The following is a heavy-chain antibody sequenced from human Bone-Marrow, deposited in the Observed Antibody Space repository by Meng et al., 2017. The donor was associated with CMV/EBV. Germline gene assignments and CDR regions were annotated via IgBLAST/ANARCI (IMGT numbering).Heavy chain of an antibody. CDR1: GGSISSSNW. J-gene: IGHJ4*02. D-gene: IGHD2-15*01. Sequence: GGSLRLSCAVSGGSISSSNWWSWVRQAPGKGLEWVANIKQDAHEGFYLDSVKGRFTISSDKAKNSLYLQMDTLRPEDTAVYYCVSGPPNVAHWGQGALVTVSS. CDR3: VSGPPNVAH. V-gene: IGHV3-7*01. CDR2: IKQDAHEG.